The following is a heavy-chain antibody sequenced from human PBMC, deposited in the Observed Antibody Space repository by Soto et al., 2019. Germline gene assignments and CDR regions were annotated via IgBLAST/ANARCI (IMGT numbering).Heavy chain of an antibody. CDR3: TRDESDILTGYQMYYFDY. CDR1: GFTFGDYA. J-gene: IGHJ4*02. CDR2: IRSKAYGGTT. V-gene: IGHV3-49*03. Sequence: GGSLRLSCTASGFTFGDYAMSWFRQAPGKGLEWVGFIRSKAYGGTTEYAASVKGRFTISRDDSKSIAYLQMNSLKTEDTAVYYCTRDESDILTGYQMYYFDYWGQGTLVTVSS. D-gene: IGHD3-9*01.